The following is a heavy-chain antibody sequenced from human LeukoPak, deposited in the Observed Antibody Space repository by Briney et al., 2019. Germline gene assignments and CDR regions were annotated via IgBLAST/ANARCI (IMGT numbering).Heavy chain of an antibody. V-gene: IGHV1-2*02. J-gene: IGHJ4*02. CDR2: INPNSGGT. D-gene: IGHD2-2*01. Sequence: GASVKVSCKASGYTFTGYYMHWVRQAPGQGLEWMGWINPNSGGTNYAQKFQGRVTMTRDTSISTAYMELSRLRSDDTAVYYCARDGGGRDNVVVPAAVDYWGQGTLVTVSS. CDR1: GYTFTGYY. CDR3: ARDGGGRDNVVVPAAVDY.